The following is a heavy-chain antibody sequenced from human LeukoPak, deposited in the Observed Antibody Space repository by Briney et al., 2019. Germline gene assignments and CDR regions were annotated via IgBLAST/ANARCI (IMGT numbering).Heavy chain of an antibody. CDR2: ISAYNGNT. V-gene: IGHV1-18*01. D-gene: IGHD2-21*02. Sequence: SVKVSCKASGYTFTSYGISWVRQAPGQGLEWMGWISAYNGNTNYAQKLQGRVTMTTDTSTSTAYMELRSLRSDDTAVYYCAREMAYCGGDCYYYYGMDVWGQGTTVTVSS. J-gene: IGHJ6*02. CDR1: GYTFTSYG. CDR3: AREMAYCGGDCYYYYGMDV.